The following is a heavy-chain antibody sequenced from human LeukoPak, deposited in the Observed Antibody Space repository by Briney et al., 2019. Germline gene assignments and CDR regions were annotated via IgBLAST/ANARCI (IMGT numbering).Heavy chain of an antibody. Sequence: GGSLRLSCAASGLTLSDHWMGWVRQAPGKGLEGVANIKGGGSEKYYVDSVKGRFTVSRDNAKNIVYLQMNSLRVEDTAVYYCARGHTILDPRGQGTLVTVSS. V-gene: IGHV3-7*01. CDR2: IKGGGSEK. CDR1: GLTLSDHW. CDR3: ARGHTILDP. J-gene: IGHJ5*02.